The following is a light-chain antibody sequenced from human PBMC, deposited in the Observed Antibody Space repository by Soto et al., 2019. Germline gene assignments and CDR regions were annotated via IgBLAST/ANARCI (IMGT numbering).Light chain of an antibody. CDR3: QQSYSTPRLS. Sequence: DIQMTQSPSSLSASVGDKVTITSRANQSITSFLNWYQKKPGEVPKLLIYATSRLESGVPSRFSGSGSGTDFALTINSLQPEDCATYYCQQSYSTPRLSFGGGTRVDLK. CDR1: QSITSF. V-gene: IGKV1-39*01. J-gene: IGKJ4*01. CDR2: ATS.